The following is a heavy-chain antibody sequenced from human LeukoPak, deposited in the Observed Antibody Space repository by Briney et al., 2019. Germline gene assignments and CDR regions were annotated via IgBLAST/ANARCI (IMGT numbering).Heavy chain of an antibody. Sequence: ASVTVSCKASGYTFTNYHINWVRQATGQGLEWVGWMNPINGDSGFAQKFQGRVTITRDSSISTSYMELRSLTPEDTAVYFCARTTSFTASGYDYWGPGTLVTVSS. D-gene: IGHD6-25*01. CDR1: GYTFTNYH. V-gene: IGHV1-8*03. CDR2: MNPINGDS. CDR3: ARTTSFTASGYDY. J-gene: IGHJ4*02.